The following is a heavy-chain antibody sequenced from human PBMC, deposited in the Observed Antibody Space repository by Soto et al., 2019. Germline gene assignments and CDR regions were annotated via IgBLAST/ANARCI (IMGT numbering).Heavy chain of an antibody. CDR2: IYYSGST. J-gene: IGHJ3*02. CDR1: GGSISSGGYS. D-gene: IGHD3-16*01. Sequence: QVQLQESGPGLVKPSQTLSLTCTVSGGSISSGGYSWTWIRQHPGKGLEWIGYIYYSGSTYYKPSLKSPVXXSXDXXKNQLSLKLSSVTAADTAVYYCARASTLHPGAFDIWGPGTTVTVSS. V-gene: IGHV4-31*01. CDR3: ARASTLHPGAFDI.